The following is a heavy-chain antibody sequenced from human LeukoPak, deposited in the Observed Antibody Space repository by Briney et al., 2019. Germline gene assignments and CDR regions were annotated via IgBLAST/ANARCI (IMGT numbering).Heavy chain of an antibody. CDR3: ARKEIYPTWFDP. V-gene: IGHV4-39*01. CDR2: AYYSGTT. Sequence: ASETLSLTCTVSGGSISSSSYYWGWIRQPPGKGLEWIGSAYYSGTTYYNPSLKGRVTISVDTSKNQFSLKLYSVTAADTAVYYCARKEIYPTWFDPWGQGTLVTVSS. J-gene: IGHJ5*02. CDR1: GGSISSSSYY.